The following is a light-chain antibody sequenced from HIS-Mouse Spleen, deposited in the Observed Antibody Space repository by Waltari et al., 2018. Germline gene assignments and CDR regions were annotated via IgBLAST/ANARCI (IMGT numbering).Light chain of an antibody. J-gene: IGLJ3*02. CDR3: CSYAGSSTWV. Sequence: QSALTQPASVSGSPGQSLTISCTGTSSDVGSYTLFSWYQQHPGKAPKLMIYEGSKRPSGFSNRFSGSKSGNTASLTISGLQAEDEADYYCCSYAGSSTWVFGGGTKLTVL. CDR2: EGS. CDR1: SSDVGSYTL. V-gene: IGLV2-23*01.